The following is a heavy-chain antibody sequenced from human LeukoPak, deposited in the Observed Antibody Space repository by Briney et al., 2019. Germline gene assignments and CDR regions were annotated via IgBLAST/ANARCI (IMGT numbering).Heavy chain of an antibody. D-gene: IGHD3-9*01. CDR2: IHDTGST. Sequence: SETLSLTCTVSGGSISRSNWWSWVRQPLGKGLEWLGEIHDTGSTNYNPPLKSRVTMSLDKSKNQFSLNLNSVTAADTAVYYCATYYDILSGYTFDYWGQGTLVAVSS. J-gene: IGHJ4*02. V-gene: IGHV4-4*02. CDR1: GGSISRSNW. CDR3: ATYYDILSGYTFDY.